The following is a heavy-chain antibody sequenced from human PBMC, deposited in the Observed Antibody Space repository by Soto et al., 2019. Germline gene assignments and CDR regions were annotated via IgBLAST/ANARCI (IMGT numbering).Heavy chain of an antibody. CDR1: GCSISSGGYY. V-gene: IGHV4-31*03. CDR3: ARADYYDSSGYGD. CDR2: IYYSGST. Sequence: TLSLTCTVSGCSISSGGYYWSWIRQHPGKGLEWIGYIYYSGSTYYNPSLKSRVTISVDTSKNQFSLKLSSVTAADTAVYYCARADYYDSSGYGDWGQGTLVTVSS. D-gene: IGHD3-22*01. J-gene: IGHJ4*02.